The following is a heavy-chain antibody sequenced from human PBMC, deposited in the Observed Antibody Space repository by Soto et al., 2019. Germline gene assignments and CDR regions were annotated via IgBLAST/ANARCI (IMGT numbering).Heavy chain of an antibody. CDR2: INAGNGNT. V-gene: IGHV1-3*01. Sequence: VASVKVSCKASGYTFTSYAMHWVRQAPGQRLEWMGWINAGNGNTKYSQKFQGRVTITRDTSASTAYMELSSLRSEDTAVYYCARSYYDFWSGSLPPPDYWGQGTLVTVSS. CDR3: ARSYYDFWSGSLPPPDY. J-gene: IGHJ4*02. D-gene: IGHD3-3*01. CDR1: GYTFTSYA.